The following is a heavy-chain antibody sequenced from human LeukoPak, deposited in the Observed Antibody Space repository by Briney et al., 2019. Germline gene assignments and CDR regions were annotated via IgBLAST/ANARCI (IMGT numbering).Heavy chain of an antibody. J-gene: IGHJ4*02. V-gene: IGHV3-11*01. CDR2: ISSSGSTI. CDR1: GFTFSDYY. Sequence: PGGSLRLSCAASGFTFSDYYMGWIRQAPGKGLEWVSYISSSGSTIYYADSVKGRFTISRDNAKNSLYLQMNSLRAEDTAVYYCASPVGQQLDTSYWGQGTLVTVSS. CDR3: ASPVGQQLDTSY. D-gene: IGHD6-13*01.